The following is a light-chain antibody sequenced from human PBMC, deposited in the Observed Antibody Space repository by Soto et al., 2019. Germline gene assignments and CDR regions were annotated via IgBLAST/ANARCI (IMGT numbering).Light chain of an antibody. CDR3: QQDGSSPL. CDR2: GAS. V-gene: IGKV3-20*01. J-gene: IGKJ4*01. CDR1: QSVSSSY. Sequence: EIVLTQSPGTLSLSPGERATLSCRASQSVSSSYLAWYQQKHGQAPRLLLYGASSRATGIPDRFSGSGSGTDFTLTISRLEPEDFAVYYCQQDGSSPLFGGGNKVEIK.